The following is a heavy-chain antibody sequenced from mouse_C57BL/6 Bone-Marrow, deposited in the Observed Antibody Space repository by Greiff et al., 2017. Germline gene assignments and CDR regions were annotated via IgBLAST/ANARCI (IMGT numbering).Heavy chain of an antibody. Sequence: VHVKQSGPELVKPGASVKISCKASGYSFTDYNMNWVKQSNGKSLEWIGVINPNYGTTSYNQKFKGKATLTVDQSSSTAYMQLNSLTSEDSAVCYCAGCYGSSFDYWGQGTTLTVSS. D-gene: IGHD1-1*01. V-gene: IGHV1-39*01. CDR1: GYSFTDYN. CDR3: AGCYGSSFDY. J-gene: IGHJ2*01. CDR2: INPNYGTT.